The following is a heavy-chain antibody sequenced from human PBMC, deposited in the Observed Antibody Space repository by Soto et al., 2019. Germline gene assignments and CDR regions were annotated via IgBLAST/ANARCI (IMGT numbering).Heavy chain of an antibody. D-gene: IGHD3-22*01. CDR3: AIGGYYDSSGYFYSDFDY. Sequence: ASVKVSCKASGYTFTSYGISWVRQAPGQGLEWMGWISAYNGNTNYAQKLQGRVTMTTDTSTSTAYMELRSLRSDDTAVYYCAIGGYYDSSGYFYSDFDYGGQGTLVNVSS. CDR2: ISAYNGNT. CDR1: GYTFTSYG. V-gene: IGHV1-18*01. J-gene: IGHJ4*02.